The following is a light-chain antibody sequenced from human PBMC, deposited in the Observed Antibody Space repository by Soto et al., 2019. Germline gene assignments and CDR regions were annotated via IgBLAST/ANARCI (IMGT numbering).Light chain of an antibody. Sequence: ETVLTQSPATLSLSPGERATLSCRASPSVSSYLALYQQKAGQAPRLLIYDASNRATGIPARFSGSGSGSALPINISSLEHEDSAVYYCQQRSNWPWTFGQGTKVEIK. J-gene: IGKJ1*01. V-gene: IGKV3-11*01. CDR2: DAS. CDR1: PSVSSY. CDR3: QQRSNWPWT.